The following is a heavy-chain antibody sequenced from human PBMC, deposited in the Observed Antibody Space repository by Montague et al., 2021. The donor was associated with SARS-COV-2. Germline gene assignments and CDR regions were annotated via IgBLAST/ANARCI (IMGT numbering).Heavy chain of an antibody. J-gene: IGHJ3*02. V-gene: IGHV4-31*03. CDR3: ARARTRITMIVMVIDAFDI. CDR2: IYYSGST. Sequence: TLSLTCTVSGGSISSGGYYWSWIRQHPGKGLEWIGYIYYSGSTYYNPSLKSRVTISVDTSKNQFSLKLSSVTAADTAVYYCARARTRITMIVMVIDAFDIWGQGTMVTVSS. CDR1: GGSISSGGYY. D-gene: IGHD3-22*01.